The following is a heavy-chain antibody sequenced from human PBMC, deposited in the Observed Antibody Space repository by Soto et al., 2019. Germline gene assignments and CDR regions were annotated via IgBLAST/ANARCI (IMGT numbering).Heavy chain of an antibody. V-gene: IGHV4-39*01. CDR3: PRPLSPGDYTNYYWFDP. CDR2: IYYSGST. J-gene: IGHJ5*02. D-gene: IGHD4-4*01. Sequence: SETLSLTCTVSGGSISNTYYYWGWIRQPPGKGLEWIGSIYYSGSTNYNPSLKSRVTISVDTSKNQFSLKLSSVTAADSAVYFSPRPLSPGDYTNYYWFDPWGQGNLVTVSP. CDR1: GGSISNTYYY.